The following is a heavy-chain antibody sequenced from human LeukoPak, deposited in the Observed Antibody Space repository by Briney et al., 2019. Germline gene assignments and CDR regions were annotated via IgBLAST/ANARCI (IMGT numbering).Heavy chain of an antibody. CDR3: ARATGRGGSYYPYYFDY. D-gene: IGHD1-26*01. CDR2: ISGSGGST. Sequence: PGGSLRLSCAASGFTFSSYAMSWVRQAPGKGLEWVSDISGSGGSTYYADSVKGRFTISSDNSKNTLYLQMNSLRAEDTAVYYCARATGRGGSYYPYYFDYWGQGTLVTVSS. V-gene: IGHV3-23*01. CDR1: GFTFSSYA. J-gene: IGHJ4*02.